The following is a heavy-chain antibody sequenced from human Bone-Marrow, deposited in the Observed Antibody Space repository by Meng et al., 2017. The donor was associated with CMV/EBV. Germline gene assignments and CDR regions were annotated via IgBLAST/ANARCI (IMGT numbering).Heavy chain of an antibody. J-gene: IGHJ4*02. V-gene: IGHV3-23*01. D-gene: IGHD2-15*01. CDR2: ITDSGGDT. CDR3: AKGSAASRPYYFDY. Sequence: GESLKISCAASGFTFRNYAMSWVRQAPGKGLEWVSAITDSGGDTYHADSVKGRFTISRDNSKNTLSLQMNSLRVEDTAVYYCAKGSAASRPYYFDYWGQGTLVTVSS. CDR1: GFTFRNYA.